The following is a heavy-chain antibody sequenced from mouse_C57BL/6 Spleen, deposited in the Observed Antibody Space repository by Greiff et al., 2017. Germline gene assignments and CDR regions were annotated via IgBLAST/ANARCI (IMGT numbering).Heavy chain of an antibody. Sequence: QVQLQQPGTELVKPGASVKLSCKASGYTFTSYWMHWVKQRPGQGLEWIGNINPSNGGTNYNEQFKSKATLTVDKSSSTAYMQLSSLTSEDSAVYYCARASTTVVATRYFDVWGTGTTVTVSS. CDR2: INPSNGGT. D-gene: IGHD1-1*01. V-gene: IGHV1-53*01. J-gene: IGHJ1*03. CDR1: GYTFTSYW. CDR3: ARASTTVVATRYFDV.